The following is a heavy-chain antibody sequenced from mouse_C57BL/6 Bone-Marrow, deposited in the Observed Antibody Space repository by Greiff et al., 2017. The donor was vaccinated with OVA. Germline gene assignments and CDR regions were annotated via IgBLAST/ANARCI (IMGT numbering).Heavy chain of an antibody. Sequence: SGAELVKPGASVKLSCTASGFNINDYYMHWVNQRPEQGLEWIGRIDPEDGETTYAPQFQGRATITADTTSNPAYLQRSSLTSEDTAVYYCARSGYYYAMDYWGQGTSVTVSS. CDR3: ARSGYYYAMDY. V-gene: IGHV14-2*01. CDR1: GFNINDYY. J-gene: IGHJ4*01. CDR2: IDPEDGET.